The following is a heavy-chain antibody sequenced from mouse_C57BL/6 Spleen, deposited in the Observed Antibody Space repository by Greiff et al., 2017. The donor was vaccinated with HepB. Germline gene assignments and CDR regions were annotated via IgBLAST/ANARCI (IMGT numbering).Heavy chain of an antibody. Sequence: QVQLKESGAELVRPGASVKLSCKASGYTFTDYYINWVKQRPGQGLEWIASIYPGSGNTYYNEKFKGKATLTAEKSSSTAYMQLSSLTSEDSAVYVCAAGSSYGYWGKGTTLTVSS. CDR3: AAGSSYGY. D-gene: IGHD1-1*01. V-gene: IGHV1-76*01. CDR2: IYPGSGNT. J-gene: IGHJ2*01. CDR1: GYTFTDYY.